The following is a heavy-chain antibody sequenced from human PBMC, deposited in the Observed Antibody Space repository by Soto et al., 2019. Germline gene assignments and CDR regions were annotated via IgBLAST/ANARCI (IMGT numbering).Heavy chain of an antibody. D-gene: IGHD6-13*01. J-gene: IGHJ6*02. CDR3: RRSSRYSTDV. V-gene: IGHV4-39*01. Sequence: LQLQESGPGLVKPSETLSLTCTVSGGSISSSSYWGGIRQPPGKGLEWIGSIYSIGSTYYNPSLKSRVTISVDTSKNQFSLKLSSVTAADTAVYYCRRSSRYSTDVWGQGTTVTVSS. CDR2: IYSIGST. CDR1: GGSISSSSY.